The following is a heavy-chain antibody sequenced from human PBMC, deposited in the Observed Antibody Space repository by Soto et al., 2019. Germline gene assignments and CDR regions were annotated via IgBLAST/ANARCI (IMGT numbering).Heavy chain of an antibody. CDR1: GFTFSSYA. D-gene: IGHD3-10*01. CDR3: ARGGATMVRGVIHAFW. J-gene: IGHJ4*02. Sequence: QVQLVESGGGVVQPGRSLRLSCAASGFTFSSYAMHWVRQAPGKGLEWVAVISYDGSNKYYADSVKGRFTISRDNSKNTLYLQMNSLRAEDTAVYYCARGGATMVRGVIHAFWWGQGTLVTVSS. V-gene: IGHV3-30-3*01. CDR2: ISYDGSNK.